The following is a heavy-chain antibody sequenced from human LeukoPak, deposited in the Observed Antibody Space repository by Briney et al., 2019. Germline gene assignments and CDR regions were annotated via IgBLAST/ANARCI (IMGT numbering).Heavy chain of an antibody. CDR2: IHPSGRL. J-gene: IGHJ4*02. V-gene: IGHV4-31*03. D-gene: IGHD3-22*01. CDR1: GASFSSRDQY. Sequence: PSGTLSLTCTVSGASFSSRDQYWIWIRQSPGNGLEWIGSIHPSGRLYNNPSLESRVTISIDTSKNQFSLNLNSVTAADTAVYFCSRGLDSRKLGYWGQGTLVTVSS. CDR3: SRGLDSRKLGY.